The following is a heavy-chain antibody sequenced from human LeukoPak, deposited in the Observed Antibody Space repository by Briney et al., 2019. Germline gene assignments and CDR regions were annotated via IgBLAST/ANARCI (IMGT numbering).Heavy chain of an antibody. Sequence: GGSLRLSCAASGFTFSNAWKSWVRQAPGKGLEWVGRIKRKSDGGATDYAAPVKGRFTISRDDSKNTLYLQMNSLKTEDTALYYCTKEDYGNYVSPHWGQGTLVTVSS. CDR3: TKEDYGNYVSPH. D-gene: IGHD4-11*01. CDR2: IKRKSDGGAT. J-gene: IGHJ4*02. CDR1: GFTFSNAW. V-gene: IGHV3-15*01.